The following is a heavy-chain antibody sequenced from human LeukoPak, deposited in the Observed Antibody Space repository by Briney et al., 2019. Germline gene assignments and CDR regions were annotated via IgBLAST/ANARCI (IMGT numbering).Heavy chain of an antibody. CDR3: ARANYDFWSGFGRSTYYMDV. Sequence: SSETLSLTCAVYGGSFSGYYWSWIRQPPGKGLEWIGEINHSGSTNYNPSLKSRVTISVDTSKNQFSLKLSSVTAADTAVYYCARANYDFWSGFGRSTYYMDVWGKGTTVTVSS. D-gene: IGHD3-3*01. V-gene: IGHV4-34*01. J-gene: IGHJ6*03. CDR2: INHSGST. CDR1: GGSFSGYY.